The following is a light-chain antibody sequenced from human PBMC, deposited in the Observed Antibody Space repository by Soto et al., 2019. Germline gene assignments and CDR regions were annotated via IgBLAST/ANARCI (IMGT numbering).Light chain of an antibody. CDR1: SSNIGAGYD. J-gene: IGLJ3*02. CDR2: GNS. CDR3: QSYDSSLSGWV. V-gene: IGLV1-40*01. Sequence: QSVLTQPPSVSGAPGQRVTISCTGSSSNIGAGYDVHWYQQLPGTAPKLLIYGNSNRPSGVPDRLSGSKSGTSAFLAITGLQAEDEADYYCQSYDSSLSGWVFGGGTKLTVL.